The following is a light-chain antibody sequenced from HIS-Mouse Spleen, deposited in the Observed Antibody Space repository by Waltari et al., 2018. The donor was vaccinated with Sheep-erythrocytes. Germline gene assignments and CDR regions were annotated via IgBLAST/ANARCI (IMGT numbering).Light chain of an antibody. V-gene: IGKV3-11*01. Sequence: DIVLTHSPATLSLSPGERATLSCRASQSVSSYLDWYQQKPGQAPRLLIYDASNRATGIPARFSGSGSGTDFTLTISSLEPEDFAVYYCQQRSNWYTFGQGTKLEIK. CDR2: DAS. CDR1: QSVSSY. J-gene: IGKJ2*01. CDR3: QQRSNWYT.